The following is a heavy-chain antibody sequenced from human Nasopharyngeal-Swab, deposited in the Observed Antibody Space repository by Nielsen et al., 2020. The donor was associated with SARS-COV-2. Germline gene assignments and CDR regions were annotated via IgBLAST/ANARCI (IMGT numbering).Heavy chain of an antibody. J-gene: IGHJ4*02. V-gene: IGHV3-23*01. Sequence: GESLKISCAASGFTFSSYAMSWVRQAPGKGLEWVSAISGSGGSTYYADSVKGRFTISRDNSKNTLYLQMNSLRAEDTAVYYCAKAVTLWFGELLGGAINAPFDYWGQGTLVTVSS. CDR3: AKAVTLWFGELLGGAINAPFDY. CDR1: GFTFSSYA. CDR2: ISGSGGST. D-gene: IGHD3-10*01.